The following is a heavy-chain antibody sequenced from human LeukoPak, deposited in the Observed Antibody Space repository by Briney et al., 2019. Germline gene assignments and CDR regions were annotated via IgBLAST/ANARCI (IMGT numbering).Heavy chain of an antibody. CDR2: IIPILGIA. J-gene: IGHJ5*02. CDR3: ASTYYDILTGYLAFDP. V-gene: IGHV1-69*04. D-gene: IGHD3-9*01. CDR1: GGTISSYA. Sequence: SVKVSCKASGGTISSYAISWVRQAPGQGLEWMGRIIPILGIANYAQKFQGRVTITADKSTSTAYMELSSLRSEDTAVYYCASTYYDILTGYLAFDPWGQGTLVTVSS.